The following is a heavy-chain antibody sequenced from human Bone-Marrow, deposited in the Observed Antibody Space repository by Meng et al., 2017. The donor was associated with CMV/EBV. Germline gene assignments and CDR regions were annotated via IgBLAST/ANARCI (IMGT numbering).Heavy chain of an antibody. V-gene: IGHV3-21*01. D-gene: IGHD2-15*01. Sequence: GESLKISCAASGFTFSSYSMNWVRQAPGKGLEWVSSISSSSYIYYADSVKGRFTISRDNAKNSLYLQMNSLRAEDTAVYYCAKDGCSGGSCYSYFDYWGQGTLVTVSS. CDR3: AKDGCSGGSCYSYFDY. CDR1: GFTFSSYS. J-gene: IGHJ4*02. CDR2: ISSSSYI.